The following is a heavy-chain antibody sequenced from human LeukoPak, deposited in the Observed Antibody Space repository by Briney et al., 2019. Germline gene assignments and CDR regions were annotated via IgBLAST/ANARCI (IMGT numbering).Heavy chain of an antibody. D-gene: IGHD5-12*01. J-gene: IGHJ4*02. CDR2: IYYSGRT. CDR1: GGSVSSATYY. V-gene: IGHV4-61*01. CDR3: ARGYSGYDPFDY. Sequence: SETLSLTCTVSGGSVSSATYYWSWIRQPPGKGLEWIGYIYYSGRTNYNPSLKSRVTISLDTSKNQFSLKLSSVTAADTALYYCARGYSGYDPFDYWGQGTLVTVSS.